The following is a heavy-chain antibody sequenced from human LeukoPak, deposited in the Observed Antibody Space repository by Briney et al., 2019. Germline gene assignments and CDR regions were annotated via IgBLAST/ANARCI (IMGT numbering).Heavy chain of an antibody. CDR1: GGSISSGGYY. J-gene: IGHJ1*01. CDR2: IYHSGST. D-gene: IGHD6-13*01. V-gene: IGHV4-30-2*01. CDR3: ARGGQQLVVQH. Sequence: PSETLSLTCTVSGGSISSGGYYWSWIRQPPGKGLEWIGYIYHSGSTYYNPSLKSRVTISVDRSKNQFSLKLSSVTAADTAVYYCARGGQQLVVQHWGQGTLVTVSS.